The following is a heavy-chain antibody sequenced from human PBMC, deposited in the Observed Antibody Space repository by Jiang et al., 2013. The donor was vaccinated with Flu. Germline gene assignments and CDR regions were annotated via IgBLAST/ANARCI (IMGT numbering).Heavy chain of an antibody. J-gene: IGHJ6*02. CDR3: ARGGTIAAAGHYYYYGMDV. Sequence: YGSGLVKPSQTLSLTCTVSGGSISSGSYYWSWIRQPAGKGLEWIGRIYTSGSTNYNPSLKSRVTISVDTSKNQFSLKLSSVTAADTAVYYCARGGTIAAAGHYYYYGMDVWGQGTTSPSP. CDR2: IYTSGST. V-gene: IGHV4-61*02. CDR1: GGSISSGSYY. D-gene: IGHD6-13*01.